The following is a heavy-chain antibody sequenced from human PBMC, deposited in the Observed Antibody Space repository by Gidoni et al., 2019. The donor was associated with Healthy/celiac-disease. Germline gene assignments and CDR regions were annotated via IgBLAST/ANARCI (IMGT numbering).Heavy chain of an antibody. CDR3: ARAQDSSSSVDY. D-gene: IGHD6-6*01. V-gene: IGHV3-21*01. J-gene: IGHJ4*02. CDR2: ISSSSSYI. Sequence: EVQLVESGGGLVKPGGSRRLSCAASGFTFSSYSMNWVRQAPGKGLEWVSSISSSSSYIYYADSVKGRFTISRDNAKNSLYLQMNSLRAEDTAVYYCARAQDSSSSVDYWGQGTLVTVSS. CDR1: GFTFSSYS.